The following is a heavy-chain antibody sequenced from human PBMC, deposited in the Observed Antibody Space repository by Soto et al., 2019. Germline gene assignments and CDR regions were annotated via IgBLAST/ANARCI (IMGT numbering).Heavy chain of an antibody. CDR2: IIPIFGTA. V-gene: IGHV1-69*12. D-gene: IGHD3-22*01. CDR3: ARDRGPSSGYYPYWFDP. J-gene: IGHJ5*02. Sequence: QVQLVQSGAEVKKPGSSVKVSCKASGGTFSSCAITWVRQAPGQGLEWMGGIIPIFGTANYAQKFQGRVTITADDSTSTAYRELRSLRSEDTAVYYCARDRGPSSGYYPYWFDPWGQGTLVTVSS. CDR1: GGTFSSCA.